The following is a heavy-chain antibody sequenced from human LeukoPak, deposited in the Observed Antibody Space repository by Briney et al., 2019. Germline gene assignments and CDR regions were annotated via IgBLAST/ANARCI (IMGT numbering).Heavy chain of an antibody. J-gene: IGHJ4*02. D-gene: IGHD3-10*01. CDR2: VSGRDNST. V-gene: IGHV3-23*01. CDR1: GFTFSSYA. Sequence: GGSLRLSCAASGFTFSSYAMSWVRQAPGKGLEWVSAVSGRDNSTYYADSVKGRFTISRDKSKNTLYLQMHSLRSEDTAVYYCARESPLWFGENRYFEYWGQGIQVADSS. CDR3: ARESPLWFGENRYFEY.